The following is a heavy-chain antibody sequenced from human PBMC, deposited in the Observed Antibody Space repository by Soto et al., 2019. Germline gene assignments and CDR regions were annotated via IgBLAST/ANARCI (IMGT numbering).Heavy chain of an antibody. Sequence: ASVKVSCKASGYTFTSYGTSWVRQAPGQGLEWMGWISAYNGNTNYAQKLQGRVTMTTDTSTSTAYMELRSLRSDDTAVYYCARDGDSGSYYYYYGMDVWGQGTTVTVSS. CDR1: GYTFTSYG. CDR3: ARDGDSGSYYYYYGMDV. D-gene: IGHD1-26*01. J-gene: IGHJ6*02. CDR2: ISAYNGNT. V-gene: IGHV1-18*01.